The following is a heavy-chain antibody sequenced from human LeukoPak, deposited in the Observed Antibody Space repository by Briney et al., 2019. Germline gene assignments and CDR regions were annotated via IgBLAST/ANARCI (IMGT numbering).Heavy chain of an antibody. CDR1: GFTFSSYA. D-gene: IGHD5-18*01. Sequence: GGSLRLSCAASGFTFSSYAMHWVRQAPGKGLEWVAVISYDGSNKYYADSVKGRFTISRDNSKNTLYLQMNSLRAEDTAVYYCARGGDSYGFGYYFDYWGQGTLVTVSS. J-gene: IGHJ4*02. CDR2: ISYDGSNK. CDR3: ARGGDSYGFGYYFDY. V-gene: IGHV3-30-3*01.